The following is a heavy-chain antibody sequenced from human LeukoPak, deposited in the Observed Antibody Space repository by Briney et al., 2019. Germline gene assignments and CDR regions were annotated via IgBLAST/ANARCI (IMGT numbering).Heavy chain of an antibody. D-gene: IGHD6-13*01. CDR1: GFTFSSYG. V-gene: IGHV3-30*18. Sequence: GGSLRLSCAASGFTFSSYGMHWVRQAPGKGLEWVAVISYDGSNKYYADSVKGRFTISRDNSKNTLYLQMNSLRAEDTAVYYCAKDQEEGVGSSWYVGYWGQGTLVTVSS. J-gene: IGHJ4*02. CDR2: ISYDGSNK. CDR3: AKDQEEGVGSSWYVGY.